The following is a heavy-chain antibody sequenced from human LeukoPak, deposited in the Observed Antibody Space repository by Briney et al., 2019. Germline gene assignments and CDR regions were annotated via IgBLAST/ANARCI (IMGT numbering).Heavy chain of an antibody. Sequence: GGSLRLSCAASGFTFSSYSMNWVRQAPGKGLEWVSSISSSSSYIYYADSVKGRFTISRDNAKNSLYLQVNSLRAEDTAVYYCARVHRHIVVVVAAFDYWGQGTLVTVSS. J-gene: IGHJ4*02. V-gene: IGHV3-21*01. D-gene: IGHD2-15*01. CDR2: ISSSSSYI. CDR1: GFTFSSYS. CDR3: ARVHRHIVVVVAAFDY.